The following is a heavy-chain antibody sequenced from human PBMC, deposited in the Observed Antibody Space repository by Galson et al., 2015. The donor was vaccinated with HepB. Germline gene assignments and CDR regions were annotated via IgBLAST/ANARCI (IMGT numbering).Heavy chain of an antibody. CDR1: GFIFNDYY. Sequence: SLRLSCAASGFIFNDYYMNWVRQAPGKGLEWISSISSSSSSIYYANSVRGRFTISRDNAKNTLYLEMSSLRDEDTAVYYCARDSPPPHCGARTCFNLDIWGQGTMVSVSS. J-gene: IGHJ3*02. CDR2: ISSSSSSI. D-gene: IGHD2-15*01. CDR3: ARDSPPPHCGARTCFNLDI. V-gene: IGHV3-48*02.